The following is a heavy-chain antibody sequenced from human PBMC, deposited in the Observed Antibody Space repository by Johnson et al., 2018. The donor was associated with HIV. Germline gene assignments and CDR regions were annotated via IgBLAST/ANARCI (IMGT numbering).Heavy chain of an antibody. J-gene: IGHJ3*02. Sequence: EQLVESGGGLAQPGGSLRLSCAASGFTVSSNYMSWVRQAPGKGLEWVSVIYSGGSKDYADSVKGRFTISRDNSKNTLYLQMNSLRAEDTAVYYCAREMATIRGYAFDIWGQGTMVTVSS. V-gene: IGHV3-66*02. D-gene: IGHD5-24*01. CDR1: GFTVSSNY. CDR2: IYSGGSK. CDR3: AREMATIRGYAFDI.